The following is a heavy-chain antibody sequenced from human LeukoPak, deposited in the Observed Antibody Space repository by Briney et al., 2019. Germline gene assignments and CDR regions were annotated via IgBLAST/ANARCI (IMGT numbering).Heavy chain of an antibody. CDR3: ARTAEGLDP. J-gene: IGHJ5*02. D-gene: IGHD6-25*01. Sequence: GGSLSLSCAASGFDFSDYYMTWIRQAPGKGLEWVSHVSNSGSTKYYADSVKGRFTISRDNAEYSLYLQMHSLRAEDTAVYYCARTAEGLDPWGQGTLVTVSS. CDR2: VSNSGSTK. V-gene: IGHV3-11*01. CDR1: GFDFSDYY.